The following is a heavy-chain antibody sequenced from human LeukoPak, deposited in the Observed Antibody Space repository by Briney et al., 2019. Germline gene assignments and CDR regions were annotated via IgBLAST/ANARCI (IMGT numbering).Heavy chain of an antibody. CDR3: ARGYCTNGVCYNADY. CDR1: GFTFSSYG. D-gene: IGHD2-8*01. CDR2: ISYDGSNK. Sequence: GGSPRLSCAASGFTFSSYGMHWVRQAPGKGLEWVAVISYDGSNKYYADSVKGRFTISRDNSKNTLYLQMNSLRAEDTAVYYCARGYCTNGVCYNADYWGQGTLVTVSS. V-gene: IGHV3-30*03. J-gene: IGHJ4*02.